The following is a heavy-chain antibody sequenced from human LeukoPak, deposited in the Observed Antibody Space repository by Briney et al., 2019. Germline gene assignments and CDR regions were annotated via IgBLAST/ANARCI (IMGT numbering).Heavy chain of an antibody. CDR1: GDSISSGSYF. V-gene: IGHV4-30-2*01. Sequence: SETLSLTCTVSGDSISSGSYFWTWIRQPPGKGLEWIGYIYHSGSTNYNPSLKGRVTISVDTSKNQFSLKLSSVTAADTAVYYCARDRTYYYFYGMDVWGQGTTVTVSS. J-gene: IGHJ6*02. CDR2: IYHSGST. D-gene: IGHD2-2*01. CDR3: ARDRTYYYFYGMDV.